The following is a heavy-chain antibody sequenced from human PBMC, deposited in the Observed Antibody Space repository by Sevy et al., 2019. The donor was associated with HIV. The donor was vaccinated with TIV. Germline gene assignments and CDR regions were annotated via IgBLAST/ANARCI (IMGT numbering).Heavy chain of an antibody. CDR1: GFTFNDKY. J-gene: IGHJ4*02. Sequence: GGSLRLSCAISGFTFNDKYIIWVRQAPGKGLEWVSVIFSSGSTYYADSAKGRFTISRDNSKNTLDLQMNSVRAEDTAVYYCVSLLLSYRSGWSYFDYWGQGTLVTVSS. CDR2: IFSSGST. D-gene: IGHD6-19*01. CDR3: VSLLLSYRSGWSYFDY. V-gene: IGHV3-66*02.